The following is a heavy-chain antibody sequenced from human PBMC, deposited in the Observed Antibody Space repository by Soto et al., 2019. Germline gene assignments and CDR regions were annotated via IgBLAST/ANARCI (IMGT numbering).Heavy chain of an antibody. CDR2: ISGSGGST. CDR1: GFTFSSYA. D-gene: IGHD2-2*01. V-gene: IGHV3-23*01. J-gene: IGHJ4*02. CDR3: AKNPGYCSSTSCQH. Sequence: PGGSLRLSCAASGFTFSSYAMSWVRQAPGKGLEWVSAISGSGGSTYYADSVKGRFTISRDNSKNTLYLQMNSLRAEDTAVYYCAKNPGYCSSTSCQHWGQGTLVTVSS.